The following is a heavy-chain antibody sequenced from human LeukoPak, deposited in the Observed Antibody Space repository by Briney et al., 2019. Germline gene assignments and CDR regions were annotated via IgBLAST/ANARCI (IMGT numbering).Heavy chain of an antibody. Sequence: GGSLRLSCAASGFIFSDYAIHWVRQAPGKGLEWVTFIRFDGSYQYYADSVKGRFTISRDNSKNTLYLQMNSLRAEDTAVYYCAGGGQQWLELDYWGQGTLVAVSS. CDR2: IRFDGSYQ. CDR1: GFIFSDYA. V-gene: IGHV3-30*02. CDR3: AGGGQQWLELDY. D-gene: IGHD6-19*01. J-gene: IGHJ4*02.